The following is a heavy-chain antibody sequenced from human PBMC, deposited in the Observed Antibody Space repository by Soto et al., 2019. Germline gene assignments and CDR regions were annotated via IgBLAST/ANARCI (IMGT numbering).Heavy chain of an antibody. CDR3: VKDGSSGWPYFYDMDV. D-gene: IGHD6-19*01. Sequence: GGSLRLSCAASGFTFSSYGMHWVRQAPGKGLGWVAVISYDGRNKYYADAVKGRFTISRDNSKNTLYLQMSSLRAEDTAVYYCVKDGSSGWPYFYDMDVWGQGTTVTVS. CDR2: ISYDGRNK. V-gene: IGHV3-30*18. J-gene: IGHJ6*02. CDR1: GFTFSSYG.